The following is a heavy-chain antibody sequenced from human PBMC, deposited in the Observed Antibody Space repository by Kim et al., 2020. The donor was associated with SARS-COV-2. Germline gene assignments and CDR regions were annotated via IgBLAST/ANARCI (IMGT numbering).Heavy chain of an antibody. Sequence: GGSLRLSCAASGFTFSSYAMHWVRQAPGKGLEWVAVISYDGSNKYYADSVKGRFTISRDNSKNTLYLQMNSLRAEDTAVYYCARDRTYYDIWSGYDDDAFDIWGQGTMVTVSS. CDR1: GFTFSSYA. CDR2: ISYDGSNK. CDR3: ARDRTYYDIWSGYDDDAFDI. V-gene: IGHV3-30-3*01. J-gene: IGHJ3*02. D-gene: IGHD3-3*01.